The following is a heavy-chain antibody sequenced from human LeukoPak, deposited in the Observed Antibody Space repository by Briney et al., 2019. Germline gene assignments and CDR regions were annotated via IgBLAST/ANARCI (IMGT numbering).Heavy chain of an antibody. CDR3: AKGGSTSCPSCWFDP. CDR1: GFTVSSNY. CDR2: IYSGGST. Sequence: GGSLRLSCAASGFTVSSNYMSWVRQAPGKGLEWVSVIYSGGSTYYADSVKGRFTISRDNSKNTLYLQMNSLRAEDTAVYYCAKGGSTSCPSCWFDPWGQGTLVTVSS. D-gene: IGHD2-2*01. V-gene: IGHV3-53*01. J-gene: IGHJ5*02.